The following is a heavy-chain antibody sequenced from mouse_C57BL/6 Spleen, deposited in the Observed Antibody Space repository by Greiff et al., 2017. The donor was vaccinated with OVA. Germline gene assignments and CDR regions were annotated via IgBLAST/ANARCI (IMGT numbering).Heavy chain of an antibody. J-gene: IGHJ2*01. V-gene: IGHV1-22*01. D-gene: IGHD2-1*01. CDR2: INPNNGGT. CDR3: ARRYYGNYEGFDY. Sequence: SGPELVKPGASVKMSCKASGYTFTDYNMHWVKQSHGKSLEWIGYINPNNGGTSYNQKFKGKATLTVNKSSSTAYMELRSLTSEDSAVYCCARRYYGNYEGFDYWGQGTTLTVSS. CDR1: GYTFTDYN.